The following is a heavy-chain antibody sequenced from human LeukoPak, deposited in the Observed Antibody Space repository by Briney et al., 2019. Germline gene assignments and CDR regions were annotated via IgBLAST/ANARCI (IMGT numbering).Heavy chain of an antibody. CDR1: GFIVSSDY. J-gene: IGHJ4*02. D-gene: IGHD5-24*01. V-gene: IGHV3-53*01. CDR3: AKDLGDGYNPGYFDY. CDR2: IYKGGST. Sequence: GGSLRLSCAASGFIVSSDYMSWVRQAPGRGLEWVSVIYKGGSTYYADSVKGRFTISMDTSKNTLYLQMNSLRAEDTAVYHCAKDLGDGYNPGYFDYWGQGTLVTVSS.